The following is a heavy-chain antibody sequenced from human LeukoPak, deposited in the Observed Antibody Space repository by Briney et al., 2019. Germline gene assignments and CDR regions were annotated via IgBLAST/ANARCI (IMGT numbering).Heavy chain of an antibody. D-gene: IGHD2-2*01. V-gene: IGHV4-30-4*01. CDR3: ARATSPIVVVPAPIIFDY. Sequence: PSETLSLTCTVPGGSISSGDYYWRWVRQPGGRGLEWIVYIFYSGSTYYNPSLKSRLTISVHTSKHPFSLKLSSVTAADTAVYYCARATSPIVVVPAPIIFDYWGQGTLVTVSS. CDR2: IFYSGST. CDR1: GGSISSGDYY. J-gene: IGHJ4*02.